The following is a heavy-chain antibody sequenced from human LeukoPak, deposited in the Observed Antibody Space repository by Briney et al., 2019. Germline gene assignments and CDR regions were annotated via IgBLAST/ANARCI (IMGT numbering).Heavy chain of an antibody. CDR2: IKSSAGSK. CDR1: GLTFSNYA. CDR3: AKDRPNFYGSGAYYKRNGDC. D-gene: IGHD3-10*01. J-gene: IGHJ4*02. V-gene: IGHV3-23*01. Sequence: GVSLTLSCAASGLTFSNYAARWVRHAPGKGLEWVSSIKSSAGSKYDADAESGRLTISRDNSKSTLYLQMNSLRGEDTAIYYCAKDRPNFYGSGAYYKRNGDCWGQGTLVTVSS.